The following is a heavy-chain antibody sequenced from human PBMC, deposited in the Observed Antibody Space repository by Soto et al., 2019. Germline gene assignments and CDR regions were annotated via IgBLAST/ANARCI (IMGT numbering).Heavy chain of an antibody. CDR2: IWCDGTNK. CDR1: GFTFSSYA. D-gene: IGHD1-26*01. J-gene: IGHJ4*02. V-gene: IGHV3-33*01. Sequence: GGSLRLSCAASGFTFSSYAMHWVRQAPGKGLEWVAVIWCDGTNKYYVDSVKGRFTISRDNSKNTLYLQMSSPRAEDTDVYYCARAQSSGNYYSDYWGQGTLVTVSS. CDR3: ARAQSSGNYYSDY.